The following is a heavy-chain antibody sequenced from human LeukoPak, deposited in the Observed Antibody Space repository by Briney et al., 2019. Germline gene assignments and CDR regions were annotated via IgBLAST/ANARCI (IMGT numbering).Heavy chain of an antibody. CDR1: GFTFTSYG. CDR2: IRYDGSNK. J-gene: IGHJ4*02. V-gene: IGHV3-30*02. CDR3: AKDHLLLGELSLSIGEY. D-gene: IGHD3-16*02. Sequence: GGSLRLSCAASGFTFTSYGMHCVRQAPGKGLEWVAFIRYDGSNKYYADSVKGRFTISRDNSKNTLYLQMNSLRAEDTAVYYCAKDHLLLGELSLSIGEYWGQGTLVTVSS.